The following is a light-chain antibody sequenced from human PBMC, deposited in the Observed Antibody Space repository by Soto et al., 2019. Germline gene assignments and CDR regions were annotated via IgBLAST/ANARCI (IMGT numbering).Light chain of an antibody. V-gene: IGLV2-14*01. CDR3: SSFTSINTWV. CDR1: SSDVGGYNY. CDR2: EVS. Sequence: QSALTQPASVSGSPGQSITISCTGTSSDVGGYNYVSWYQQHPGKAPKLMIYEVSNRPSGVSNRFSGSKSANTASLTISWLQAEDEADYYCSSFTSINTWVFGGGTKLTVL. J-gene: IGLJ3*02.